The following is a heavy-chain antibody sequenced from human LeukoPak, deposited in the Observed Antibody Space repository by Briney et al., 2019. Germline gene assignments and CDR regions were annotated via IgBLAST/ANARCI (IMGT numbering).Heavy chain of an antibody. CDR3: ARDKYDILTGPNFDY. V-gene: IGHV1-2*02. D-gene: IGHD3-9*01. CDR1: GYIFTGYY. Sequence: ASVKVSCKASGYIFTGYYMHWVRQAPGQGLEWMGWINPNSGGTNYAQKFQGRVTMTRDTSISTAYMELSRLRSDDTAVYYCARDKYDILTGPNFDYWGQGTLVTVSS. J-gene: IGHJ4*02. CDR2: INPNSGGT.